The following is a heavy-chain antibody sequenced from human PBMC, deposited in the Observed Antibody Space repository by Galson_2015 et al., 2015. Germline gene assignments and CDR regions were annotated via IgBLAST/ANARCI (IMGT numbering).Heavy chain of an antibody. J-gene: IGHJ4*02. D-gene: IGHD3-3*01. CDR3: ASPREWRGDY. Sequence: SLRLSCAASGFTFSVYSMNWVRQAPGKGLEWVSSISSGSSYIYYADSLKGRFTISRDNAKNSLYLQMNSLRAEDTAVYYCASPREWRGDYWGQGTLVTVSS. CDR1: GFTFSVYS. V-gene: IGHV3-21*01. CDR2: ISSGSSYI.